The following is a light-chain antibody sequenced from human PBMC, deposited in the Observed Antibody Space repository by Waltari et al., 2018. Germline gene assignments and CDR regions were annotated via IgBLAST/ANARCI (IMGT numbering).Light chain of an antibody. V-gene: IGLV2-23*01. CDR3: SSFATSGIWV. CDR2: EDR. Sequence: QSALTQPASVSGSPGQSITISCTGTNSDIGNYNLVSWYQQYPGKAPKLVIYEDRQRRSGVSHRFSGSKAGNTASRTISGLQADDESDFHCSSFATSGIWVFGGGTRLTVL. J-gene: IGLJ3*02. CDR1: NSDIGNYNL.